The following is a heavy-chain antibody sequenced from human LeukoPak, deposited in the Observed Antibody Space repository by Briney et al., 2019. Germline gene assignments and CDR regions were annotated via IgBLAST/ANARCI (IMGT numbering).Heavy chain of an antibody. CDR3: ARDRRNYYDSSGYYDY. CDR2: IKQDGSEK. D-gene: IGHD3-22*01. V-gene: IGHV3-7*01. CDR1: GFTFSSYW. Sequence: QSGGSLRLSCAASGFTFSSYWMSWVRQAPGKGLEWVANIKQDGSEKYYVDSVKGRFTISRDNAKNSLYLQMNSLRAEDTAVYYCARDRRNYYDSSGYYDYWGQGTLVTVSS. J-gene: IGHJ4*02.